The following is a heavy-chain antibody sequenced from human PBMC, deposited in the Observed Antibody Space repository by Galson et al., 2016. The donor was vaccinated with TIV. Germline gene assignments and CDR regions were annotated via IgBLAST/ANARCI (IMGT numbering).Heavy chain of an antibody. J-gene: IGHJ4*02. Sequence: LRLSCAASGFTFDDYALHWVRQAPGKGLEWVSGISWNSDIKGYADSVQGRFTISRDNAKNTLYLQMNNLRVDDTAVYYCARDKARCSGDSCYLGSSFDYWGRGILVTVSS. V-gene: IGHV3-9*01. D-gene: IGHD2-15*01. CDR1: GFTFDDYA. CDR2: ISWNSDIK. CDR3: ARDKARCSGDSCYLGSSFDY.